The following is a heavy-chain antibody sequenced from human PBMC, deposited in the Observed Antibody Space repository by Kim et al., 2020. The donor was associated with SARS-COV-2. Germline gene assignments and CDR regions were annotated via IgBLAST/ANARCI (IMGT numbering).Heavy chain of an antibody. Sequence: GESLKISCKGSGYSFTSYWIGWVRQMPGKGLEWMGIIYPGDSDTRYSPSFQGQVTISADKSISTALLQWSSLKASDAAMYYCASSRPYYDILTGYSRWPYYFEYWGQGTLVTVSS. J-gene: IGHJ4*02. D-gene: IGHD3-9*01. CDR3: ASSRPYYDILTGYSRWPYYFEY. V-gene: IGHV5-51*01. CDR1: GYSFTSYW. CDR2: IYPGDSDT.